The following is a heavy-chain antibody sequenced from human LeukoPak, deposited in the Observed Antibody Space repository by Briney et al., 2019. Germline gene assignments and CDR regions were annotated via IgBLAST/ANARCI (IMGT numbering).Heavy chain of an antibody. CDR3: ARDKTGIGAFDI. Sequence: SQTLSLTCTVSGGSISSGGYYWSWIRQHPGKGLEWIGYIYYSGSTYYNPSLKSRVTISVDTSKNQFSLKLGSVTAADTAVYYCARDKTGIGAFDIWGQGTMVTVSS. D-gene: IGHD1-1*01. J-gene: IGHJ3*02. CDR2: IYYSGST. CDR1: GGSISSGGYY. V-gene: IGHV4-31*03.